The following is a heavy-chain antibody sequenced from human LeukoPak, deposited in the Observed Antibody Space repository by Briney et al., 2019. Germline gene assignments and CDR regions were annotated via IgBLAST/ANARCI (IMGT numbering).Heavy chain of an antibody. CDR3: ARGGGYDILTGYYLDTFDI. V-gene: IGHV1-18*01. Sequence: ASVKVSCKASGYTFTSYGISWVRQAPGQGLEWMGGISAYNGNTNYAQKVQGRVTMTRDTSTSTAYMELRSLRSDDTAMYYCARGGGYDILTGYYLDTFDIWGQGTMVTVSS. D-gene: IGHD3-9*01. CDR2: ISAYNGNT. CDR1: GYTFTSYG. J-gene: IGHJ3*02.